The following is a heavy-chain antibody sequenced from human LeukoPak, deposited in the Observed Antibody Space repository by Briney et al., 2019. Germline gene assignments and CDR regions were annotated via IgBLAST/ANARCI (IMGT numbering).Heavy chain of an antibody. CDR2: IYYSGST. V-gene: IGHV4-59*08. CDR3: ARLYMGSGSYYFYYYMDV. CDR1: GVSFSGYY. J-gene: IGHJ6*03. D-gene: IGHD3-10*01. Sequence: SETLSLTCAVYGVSFSGYYWSWIRQPPGKGLEWIGYIYYSGSTNYNPTLKSRVTISVDTSKNQFSLKLSSVTAADMAVYYCARLYMGSGSYYFYYYMDVWGKGTTVTVSS.